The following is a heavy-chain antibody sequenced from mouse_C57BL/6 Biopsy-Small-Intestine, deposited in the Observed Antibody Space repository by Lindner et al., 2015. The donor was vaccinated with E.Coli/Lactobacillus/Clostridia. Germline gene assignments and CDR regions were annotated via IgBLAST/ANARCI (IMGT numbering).Heavy chain of an antibody. CDR1: GYIFTSYY. Sequence: SVKVSCKASGYIFTSYYLHWVRQAPGQGFEWMGIINPSGGTTTYAQKFQDRVSMTRDTSTSTVYMELSSLRSEDTAVYYCTREKGMTTVVRDAFDIWGQGTTVTVSS. D-gene: IGHD1-1*02. V-gene: IGHV1S61*01. CDR3: TREKGMTTVVRDAFDI. J-gene: IGHJ1*01. CDR2: INPSGGTT.